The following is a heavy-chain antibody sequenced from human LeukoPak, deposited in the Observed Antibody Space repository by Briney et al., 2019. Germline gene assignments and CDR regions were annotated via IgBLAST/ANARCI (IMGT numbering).Heavy chain of an antibody. Sequence: ASVKVSCKASGYTFTSYDINWMRHATGQGLEWMGWMNPNSGNTGYAQKFQGRVTMTRNTSISTAYMELSSLRSEDTAVYYCTGAPDRIDYWGQGTLVTVSS. CDR2: MNPNSGNT. CDR3: TGAPDRIDY. CDR1: GYTFTSYD. J-gene: IGHJ4*02. D-gene: IGHD2-2*01. V-gene: IGHV1-8*01.